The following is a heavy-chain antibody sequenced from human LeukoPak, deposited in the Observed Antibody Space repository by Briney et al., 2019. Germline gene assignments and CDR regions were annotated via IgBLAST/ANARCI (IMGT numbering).Heavy chain of an antibody. Sequence: PGGSLRLSCAASGFTFSSYAMSWVRQAPGKGLEWVSAISGSGGSTYYADSEKGRFTISRDNSKNTLYLEMKSLRADDTAVYYCAKVELSASGGELDPWGQGTLVIVSS. J-gene: IGHJ5*02. V-gene: IGHV3-23*01. D-gene: IGHD3-16*02. CDR2: ISGSGGST. CDR1: GFTFSSYA. CDR3: AKVELSASGGELDP.